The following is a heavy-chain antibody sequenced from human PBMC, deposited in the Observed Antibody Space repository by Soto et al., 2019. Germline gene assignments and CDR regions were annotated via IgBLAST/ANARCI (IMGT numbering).Heavy chain of an antibody. J-gene: IGHJ6*02. D-gene: IGHD3-10*01. CDR3: ASSLWFGELFYYYDGMDV. V-gene: IGHV4-34*01. Sequence: QVQLQQWGAGLLKPSETLSLTCAVYGGSFSGYYWSWIRQPPGKGLEWIGEINHSGSTNYNPSLMSRVPISVDTSQNQFSLMLSSVTAADTAVYYCASSLWFGELFYYYDGMDVWGQGTTVTVSS. CDR2: INHSGST. CDR1: GGSFSGYY.